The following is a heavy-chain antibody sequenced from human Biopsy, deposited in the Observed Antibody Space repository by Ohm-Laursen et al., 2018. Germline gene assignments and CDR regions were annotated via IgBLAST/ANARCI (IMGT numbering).Heavy chain of an antibody. CDR1: GYTFTDSY. Sequence: ASVKVSCKASGYTFTDSYMHWVRQAPGQGLEWMGWINPNSGGTNYAQKFQGRVTMTRDTSMSTAYMELNRLRSDDTAVYYCATKLTGYFHHWGQGTLVIVSS. D-gene: IGHD3-9*01. V-gene: IGHV1-2*02. J-gene: IGHJ1*01. CDR3: ATKLTGYFHH. CDR2: INPNSGGT.